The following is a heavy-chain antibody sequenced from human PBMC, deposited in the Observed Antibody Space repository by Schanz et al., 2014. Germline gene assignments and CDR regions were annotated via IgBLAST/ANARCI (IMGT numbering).Heavy chain of an antibody. CDR3: LAPDYGMDV. V-gene: IGHV3-11*04. J-gene: IGHJ6*02. CDR2: IGNGGVTI. CDR1: GFPFSDYF. Sequence: QVQLVESGGGLVKPGGSLRLSCTASGFPFSDYFMAWIRQPPGRGLEWVSYIGNGGVTIYYADSVKGRFTISRDNAKNSLFLQMNSLRAEDTAVYYCLAPDYGMDVWGQGTTGTVSS.